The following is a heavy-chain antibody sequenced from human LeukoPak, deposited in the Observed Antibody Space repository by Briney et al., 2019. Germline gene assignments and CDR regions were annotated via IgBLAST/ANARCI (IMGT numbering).Heavy chain of an antibody. V-gene: IGHV3-23*01. CDR2: ISDSGGSI. Sequence: QPGGSLRLSCAATGFTFSSYGMSWVRQAPGKGLEWVSGISDSGGSIYYAQSVKGRFTISRDNSKNTLYLQMNSLRAEDTAVYYCAKDLKQLANFDYWGQGTLVTVSS. J-gene: IGHJ4*02. CDR1: GFTFSSYG. CDR3: AKDLKQLANFDY. D-gene: IGHD6-6*01.